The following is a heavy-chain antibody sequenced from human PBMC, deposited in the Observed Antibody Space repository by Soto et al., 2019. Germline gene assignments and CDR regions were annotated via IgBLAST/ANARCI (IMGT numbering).Heavy chain of an antibody. Sequence: GGSLRLACSASGFTFSSYSMNWVRQAPGKGLEWVSSISSSSSYIYYADSVKGRFTISRDNAKNSLYLQMNSLRAEDTAVYYCARDQETMVRGVIWFDPWGQGTLVTAPQ. D-gene: IGHD3-10*01. CDR2: ISSSSSYI. CDR3: ARDQETMVRGVIWFDP. V-gene: IGHV3-21*01. CDR1: GFTFSSYS. J-gene: IGHJ5*02.